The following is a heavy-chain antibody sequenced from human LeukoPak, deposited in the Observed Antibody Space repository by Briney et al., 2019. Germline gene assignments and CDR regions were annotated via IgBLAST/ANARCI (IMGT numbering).Heavy chain of an antibody. Sequence: SETLSLTCTVSGGSISSYYWSWIRQPPGKGLEWFGYIYYSGSTNYNPSLKSRVTISVDTSKNQFSLKLSSVTAADTAVYYCARGYDIVVAGWFDPWGQGTLVTVSS. J-gene: IGHJ5*02. CDR3: ARGYDIVVAGWFDP. CDR2: IYYSGST. D-gene: IGHD2-2*01. CDR1: GGSISSYY. V-gene: IGHV4-59*01.